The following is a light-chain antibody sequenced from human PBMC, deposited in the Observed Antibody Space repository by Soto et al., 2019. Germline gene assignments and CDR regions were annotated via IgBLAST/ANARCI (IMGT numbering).Light chain of an antibody. CDR2: DVS. CDR3: GSYTTSSNYV. J-gene: IGLJ1*01. CDR1: STDIDAYNY. V-gene: IGLV2-14*01. Sequence: QSVLTQPASVSGSPGESVTISCTGTSTDIDAYNYVSWYQQHPGNAPKLMIYDVSNRPSGISNRFSGSKSGNTASLNISGLQAEDEADYYCGSYTTSSNYVFGTGTKVTVL.